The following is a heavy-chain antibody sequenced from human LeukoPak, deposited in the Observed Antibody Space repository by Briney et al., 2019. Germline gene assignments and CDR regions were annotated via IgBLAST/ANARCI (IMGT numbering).Heavy chain of an antibody. CDR1: GFTFSSYS. CDR3: ARDRGPFDSSGYPDY. Sequence: PGGSLRLSCAASGFTFSSYSMNWVRQAPGKGLEWVSSISSSSSYIYYADSVKGRFTISRDNAKNSLYLQMNSLRAEDTGVYYCARDRGPFDSSGYPDYWGQGTLVTVSS. CDR2: ISSSSSYI. J-gene: IGHJ4*02. D-gene: IGHD3-22*01. V-gene: IGHV3-21*01.